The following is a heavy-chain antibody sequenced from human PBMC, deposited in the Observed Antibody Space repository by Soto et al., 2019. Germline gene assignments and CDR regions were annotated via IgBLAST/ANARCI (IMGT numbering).Heavy chain of an antibody. V-gene: IGHV4-59*08. CDR1: GGSISSCY. J-gene: IGHJ5*01. D-gene: IGHD2-2*01. CDR3: ARQGIVVVPAAAFDS. Sequence: QVQLQESGPGLVKPSETLSLTCTVSGGSISSCYWSWIRQPPGKGLEWIGYIYYSGSTNYNPSLKSRVTISVDTSKNQFSLKLSSVTAADTAVYYCARQGIVVVPAAAFDSWGQGTLVTVSS. CDR2: IYYSGST.